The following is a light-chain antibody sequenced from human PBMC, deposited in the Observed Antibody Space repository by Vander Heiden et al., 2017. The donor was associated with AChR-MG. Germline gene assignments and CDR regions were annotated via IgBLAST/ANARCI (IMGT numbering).Light chain of an antibody. Sequence: MVSPQSPGTPPLSPGESATLSCRASQSVSSSYLAWYQQRPGQTPRLLIYGASSRAAGIPDRFSGSGSGTDFTLTISRLEPEDFAVYYCQQYGSSPLTFGQGTKVEIK. CDR1: QSVSSSY. CDR3: QQYGSSPLT. V-gene: IGKV3-20*01. CDR2: GAS. J-gene: IGKJ1*01.